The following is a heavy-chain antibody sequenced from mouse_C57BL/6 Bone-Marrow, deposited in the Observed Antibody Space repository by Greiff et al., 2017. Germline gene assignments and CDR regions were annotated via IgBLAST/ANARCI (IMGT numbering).Heavy chain of an antibody. CDR2: IDPENGDT. J-gene: IGHJ4*01. V-gene: IGHV14-4*01. Sequence: EVQLQQSGAELVRPGASVKLSCTASGFNIKDDYMHWVKQRPEQGLEWIGWIDPENGDTEYASKFQGKATITADTSSNTAYLQLSSLTSEDTAVYYCTTSSPYRGAMDYWGQGTSVTVSS. CDR3: TTSSPYRGAMDY. D-gene: IGHD2-10*01. CDR1: GFNIKDDY.